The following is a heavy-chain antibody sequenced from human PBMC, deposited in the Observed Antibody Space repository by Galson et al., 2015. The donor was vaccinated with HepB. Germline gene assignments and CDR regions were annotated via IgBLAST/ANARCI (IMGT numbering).Heavy chain of an antibody. J-gene: IGHJ3*02. V-gene: IGHV1-8*01. Sequence: SVKVSCKASGYTFTNYDINWVRQATGQGLEWMGWMNPNSGTTGYAQKFQGRLTMTRSTSISTAYMELSNLRSEDTAVYYCARGRPCSSTSCFPFDAFHIWGQGTVVTVSS. CDR2: MNPNSGTT. D-gene: IGHD2-2*01. CDR1: GYTFTNYD. CDR3: ARGRPCSSTSCFPFDAFHI.